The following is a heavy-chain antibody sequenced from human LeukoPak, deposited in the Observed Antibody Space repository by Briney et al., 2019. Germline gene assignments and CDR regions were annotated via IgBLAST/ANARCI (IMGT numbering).Heavy chain of an antibody. CDR2: ISYDGSIK. CDR1: GFTFKNYG. J-gene: IGHJ4*02. D-gene: IGHD3-9*01. CDR3: AKVYFDILTGYYRGPNSDY. Sequence: GGSLRLSCAASGFTFKNYGMHWVRRAPGKGLEWVAVISYDGSIKYYADSVKGRFTISRDNSKNTLYLQMDTLRAEDSAVYYCAKVYFDILTGYYRGPNSDYWGQGTLVTVSS. V-gene: IGHV3-30*18.